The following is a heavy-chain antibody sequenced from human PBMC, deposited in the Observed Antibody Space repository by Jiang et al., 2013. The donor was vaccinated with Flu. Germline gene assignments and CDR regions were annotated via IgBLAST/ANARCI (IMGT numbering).Heavy chain of an antibody. V-gene: IGHV7-4-1*02. CDR2: INTNTGNP. D-gene: IGHD3-3*01. CDR1: GYTFTSYA. CDR3: ARDREVITPYYYYYYGMDV. Sequence: KKPGASVKVSCKASGYTFTSYAMNWVRQAPGQGLEWMGWINTNTGNPTYAQGFTGRFVFPLDTSVSTAYLQISSLKAEDTAVYYCARDREVITPYYYYYYGMDVWGQGTTVTVSS. J-gene: IGHJ6*02.